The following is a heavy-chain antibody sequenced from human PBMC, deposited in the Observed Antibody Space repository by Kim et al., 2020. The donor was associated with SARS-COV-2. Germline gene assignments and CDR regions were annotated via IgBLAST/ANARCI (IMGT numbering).Heavy chain of an antibody. Sequence: GGSLRLSCTASGFTFSDYAMHWVRQAPGKGLEWVTHISSNGRQKYYGEAVKGRFTVSRDDSKNTLYLQMDSLTTDDTAVYYCVRLSAYDYSDHWGPGTLVTVSS. V-gene: IGHV3-30-3*01. CDR3: VRLSAYDYSDH. CDR1: GFTFSDYA. J-gene: IGHJ4*02. CDR2: ISSNGRQK. D-gene: IGHD5-12*01.